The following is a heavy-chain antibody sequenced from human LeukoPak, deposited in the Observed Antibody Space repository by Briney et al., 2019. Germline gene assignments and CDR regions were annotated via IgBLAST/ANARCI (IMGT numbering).Heavy chain of an antibody. CDR3: AKDKGIAVAGSPSYYYYGMDV. Sequence: SLRLSCAASGFTFDDYAMHWILQAPGKGLEWGSGISWNSGSIGYADSVKGRFTISRDNAKNSLYLQMNSLRAEDTALYYCAKDKGIAVAGSPSYYYYGMDVWGQGTTVTVSS. CDR2: ISWNSGSI. J-gene: IGHJ6*02. V-gene: IGHV3-9*01. CDR1: GFTFDDYA. D-gene: IGHD6-19*01.